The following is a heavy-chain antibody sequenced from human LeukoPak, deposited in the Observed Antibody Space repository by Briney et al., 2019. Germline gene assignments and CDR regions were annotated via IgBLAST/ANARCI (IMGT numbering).Heavy chain of an antibody. J-gene: IGHJ4*02. CDR3: AKSGGYGLIDY. Sequence: SETLSLTCTVSGYSISSGFYWGWIRQPPGKGLEWIGNIYYSGSTYYNESLESRVTISIDTSKNQFSLKLNSVTAADTAMYYCAKSGGYGLIDYWGQGTLVTVSS. CDR2: IYYSGST. CDR1: GYSISSGFY. D-gene: IGHD1-26*01. V-gene: IGHV4-38-2*02.